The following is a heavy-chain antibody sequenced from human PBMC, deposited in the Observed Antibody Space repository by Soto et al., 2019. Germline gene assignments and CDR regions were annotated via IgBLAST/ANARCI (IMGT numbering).Heavy chain of an antibody. V-gene: IGHV4-4*02. Sequence: QVQLQESGPGLVKPSGTLSLTCAVSSGSISSSNWWSWVRQPPGKGLEWIGEIYHSGSTNYNPSLKGRVPLSVDQASAPFSLKRGFVAASDTAVDSCAGRRGGGFDYWGQGTLVTVSS. CDR1: SGSISSSNW. D-gene: IGHD1-26*01. CDR3: AGRRGGGFDY. J-gene: IGHJ4*02. CDR2: IYHSGST.